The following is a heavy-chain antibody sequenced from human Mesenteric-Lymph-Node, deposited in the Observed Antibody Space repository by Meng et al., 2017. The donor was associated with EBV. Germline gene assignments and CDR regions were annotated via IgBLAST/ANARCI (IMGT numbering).Heavy chain of an antibody. D-gene: IGHD3-22*01. J-gene: IGHJ4*02. CDR1: GDSISSSNW. V-gene: IGHV4-4*02. CDR2: IYHSGTT. Sequence: LQESGPGLLKPSGTLSLTCDVSGDSISSSNWWSWVRQPPGKGLEWVGEIYHSGTTNYNPSLKSRVTISVDKSKNQFSLKLASVTAADTAVYYCTRGIGDYYDSSGYSYYFDHWGQGTLVTVSS. CDR3: TRGIGDYYDSSGYSYYFDH.